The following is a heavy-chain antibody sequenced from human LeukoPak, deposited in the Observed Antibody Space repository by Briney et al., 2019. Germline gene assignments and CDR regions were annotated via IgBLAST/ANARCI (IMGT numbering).Heavy chain of an antibody. CDR3: AKDSRNLPFDY. J-gene: IGHJ4*02. CDR1: GFTFSGSG. V-gene: IGHV3-30*02. CDR2: IRSDEFIK. Sequence: PGGSLRLSCAASGFTFSGSGMHWVRQAPGKGLEWVAFIRSDEFIKYYADSVKGRFTISRDNSKNTLYLQMNSLRAEDTAVYYCAKDSRNLPFDYWGQGTLVTVS. D-gene: IGHD1-14*01.